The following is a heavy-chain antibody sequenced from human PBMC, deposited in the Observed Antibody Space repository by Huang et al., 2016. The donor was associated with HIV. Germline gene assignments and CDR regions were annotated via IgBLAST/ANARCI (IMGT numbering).Heavy chain of an antibody. D-gene: IGHD6-13*01. CDR1: GYTFSSYA. CDR2: ISIGDGRT. Sequence: QVQLVQSGAEVRKPGASVRVSCKASGYTFSSYAIHWVRQAPGQSLEWMGRISIGDGRTEYLWHRQGRATFTTDTSANTVYLDLSGLRSEDTAVYYCARQRSPDSSSHLYWGQGTLVTVSS. J-gene: IGHJ4*02. V-gene: IGHV1-3*04. CDR3: ARQRSPDSSSHLY.